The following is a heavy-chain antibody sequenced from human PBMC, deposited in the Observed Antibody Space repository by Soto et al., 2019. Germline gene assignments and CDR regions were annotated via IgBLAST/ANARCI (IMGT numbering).Heavy chain of an antibody. CDR3: AVTASSPGIAVAGTDY. V-gene: IGHV1-69*13. CDR1: GGTFSSYA. D-gene: IGHD6-19*01. Sequence: SVKVSCKASGGTFSSYAISWVRQAPGQGLEWMGGIIPIFGTANYAQKFQGRVTITADESTSTAYMELSSLRSEDTAVYYCAVTASSPGIAVAGTDYWGQGTLVTVSS. J-gene: IGHJ4*02. CDR2: IIPIFGTA.